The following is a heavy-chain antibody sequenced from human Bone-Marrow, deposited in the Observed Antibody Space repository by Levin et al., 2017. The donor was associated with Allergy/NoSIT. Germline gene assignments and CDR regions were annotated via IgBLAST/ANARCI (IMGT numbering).Heavy chain of an antibody. CDR3: ARDEDGDYGSY. CDR1: GFTFSSYS. D-gene: IGHD4-17*01. CDR2: ISSSSSYI. J-gene: IGHJ4*02. Sequence: GESLKISCAASGFTFSSYSMNWVRQAPGKGLEWVSSISSSSSYIYYADSVKGRFTISRDNAKNSLYLQMNSLRAEDTAVYYCARDEDGDYGSYWGQGTLVTVSS. V-gene: IGHV3-21*01.